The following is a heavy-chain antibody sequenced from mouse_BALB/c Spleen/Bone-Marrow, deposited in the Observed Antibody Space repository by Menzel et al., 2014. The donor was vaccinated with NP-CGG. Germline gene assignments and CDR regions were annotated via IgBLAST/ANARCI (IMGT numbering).Heavy chain of an antibody. J-gene: IGHJ4*01. CDR3: ARIYGSSIYYAMDY. CDR1: GYTFTDYW. D-gene: IGHD1-1*01. CDR2: IYPGG. Sequence: QVQLQQPGTELVRPGTSVKISCKPSGYTFTDYWLGWVKQRPGHGLEWTGDIYPGGEKFKGKATLTADTSSSTAYMQLSSLTSEDSAVYFCARIYGSSIYYAMDYWGQGTSVTVSS. V-gene: IGHV1-63*02.